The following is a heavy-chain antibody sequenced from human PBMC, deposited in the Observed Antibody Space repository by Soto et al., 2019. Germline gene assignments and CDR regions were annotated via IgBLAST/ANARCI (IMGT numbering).Heavy chain of an antibody. V-gene: IGHV5-51*01. J-gene: IGHJ4*02. CDR2: FYPADSDI. Sequence: LGEALKISCRTSGYSFTTNWIGWVRQMPGKGLEWMGIFYPADSDIKYSPSFQGQVTISADRSMSTAYLQWNSLRASDSAMYYCVRRLVYWGQGTLVTV. D-gene: IGHD1-26*01. CDR3: VRRLVY. CDR1: GYSFTTNW.